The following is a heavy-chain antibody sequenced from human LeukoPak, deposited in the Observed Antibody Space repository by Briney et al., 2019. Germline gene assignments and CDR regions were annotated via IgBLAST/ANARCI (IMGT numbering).Heavy chain of an antibody. CDR3: ARVPESVGINYFDS. CDR1: GGSFSGNF. CDR2: INHRGNT. D-gene: IGHD1-26*01. V-gene: IGHV4-34*01. Sequence: SETLSLTCAVYGGSFSGNFWSWVRQPPGKGLEWIGEINHRGNTSYNPSLKSRVTISVDTSKNQFSLKLRSVTAADTAVYYCARVPESVGINYFDSWGQGTQVTVSS. J-gene: IGHJ4*02.